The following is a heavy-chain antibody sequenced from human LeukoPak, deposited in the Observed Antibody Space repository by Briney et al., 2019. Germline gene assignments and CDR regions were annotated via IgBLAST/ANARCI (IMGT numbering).Heavy chain of an antibody. CDR3: VRGRAWFDP. J-gene: IGHJ5*02. D-gene: IGHD3-10*01. Sequence: KPSETLSLTCTVSGGSISSYYWSWIRQPPGKGLEWIGYIYYSGSTNYNPSLKSRVTISVDTSKNQFSLKLSSVTAADTAVYYCVRGRAWFDPWGQGTLVTVSS. CDR1: GGSISSYY. V-gene: IGHV4-59*08. CDR2: IYYSGST.